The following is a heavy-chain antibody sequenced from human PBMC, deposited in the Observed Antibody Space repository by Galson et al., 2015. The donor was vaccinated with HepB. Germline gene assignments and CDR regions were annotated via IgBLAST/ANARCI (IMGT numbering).Heavy chain of an antibody. D-gene: IGHD6-19*01. Sequence: SLRLSCAASGFTFSSYGMHWVRQAPGKGLEWVAVISYDGSNKYYADSVKGRFTISRDNSKNTLYLQMNSLRAEDTAVYYCARDARPYSSGWYGHWFDPWGQGTLVTVSS. CDR1: GFTFSSYG. CDR2: ISYDGSNK. J-gene: IGHJ5*02. CDR3: ARDARPYSSGWYGHWFDP. V-gene: IGHV3-30*03.